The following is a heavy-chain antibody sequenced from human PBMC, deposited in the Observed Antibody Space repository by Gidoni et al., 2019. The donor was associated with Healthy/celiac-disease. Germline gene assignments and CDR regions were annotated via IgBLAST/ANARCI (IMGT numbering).Heavy chain of an antibody. J-gene: IGHJ6*02. CDR3: SYTPIVVVESGGYYYYGMDV. D-gene: IGHD2-15*01. Sequence: SGAEVKKPGSSVKVSCKASGGTFSSYAISWVRQAPGQGLEWMGRIIPILGIANYAQKFQGRVTITADKSTSTAYMELSSLRSEDTAVYYCSYTPIVVVESGGYYYYGMDVWGQGTTVTVSS. CDR1: GGTFSSYA. V-gene: IGHV1-69*04. CDR2: IIPILGIA.